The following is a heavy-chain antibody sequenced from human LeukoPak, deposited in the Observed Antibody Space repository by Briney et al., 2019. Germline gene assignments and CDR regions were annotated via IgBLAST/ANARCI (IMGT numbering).Heavy chain of an antibody. CDR3: ARGASGSSGWRYWYFDL. D-gene: IGHD6-19*01. CDR1: GFTFSSYS. Sequence: GGSLRLSCAASGFTFSSYSMRWVRQAPGKGLVWVSPINSDGSRTSYADSVKGRFTISRDNAKNTLYLQMNSLRAEDTAVYYCARGASGSSGWRYWYFDLWGRGTLVTVSS. CDR2: INSDGSRT. J-gene: IGHJ2*01. V-gene: IGHV3-74*01.